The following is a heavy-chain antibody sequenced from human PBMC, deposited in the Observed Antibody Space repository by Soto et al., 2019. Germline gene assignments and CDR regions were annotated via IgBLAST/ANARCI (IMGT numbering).Heavy chain of an antibody. D-gene: IGHD3-16*01. J-gene: IGHJ4*02. CDR1: GFTFSNYA. V-gene: IGHV3-23*01. CDR3: AKAYFVWSSEQPYYFDY. CDR2: ISGSGGRS. Sequence: EVQLLVSVGCLVQLGGSLRLSGAASGFTFSNYAMTWVRQGPGKGMEWFSGISGSGGRSYYADAVKGRFTISRDNSKSTLYLQMNSLRAEDTAVYYCAKAYFVWSSEQPYYFDYWGQGTLVTVSS.